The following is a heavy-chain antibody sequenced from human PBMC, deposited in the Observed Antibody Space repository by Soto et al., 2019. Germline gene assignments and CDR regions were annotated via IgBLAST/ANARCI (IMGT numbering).Heavy chain of an antibody. V-gene: IGHV3-30*18. D-gene: IGHD5-12*01. J-gene: IGHJ4*02. CDR2: ISYDGSNK. CDR1: GFTFSSYG. Sequence: QVQLVESGGGVVQPGRSLRLSCAASGFTFSSYGMHWVRQAPGKGLEWVAVISYDGSNKYYADSVKGRFTISRDNSKNTLYLQMNSLRAEDTAVYYCAKQVAYRGYACDYWGQGTLVTVSS. CDR3: AKQVAYRGYACDY.